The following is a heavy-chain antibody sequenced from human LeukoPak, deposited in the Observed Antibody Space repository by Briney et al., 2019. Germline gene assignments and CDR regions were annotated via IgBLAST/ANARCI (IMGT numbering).Heavy chain of an antibody. D-gene: IGHD4-23*01. CDR2: ISHSGDT. V-gene: IGHV4-34*01. Sequence: PSETLSLTCAVYGGSFSDSYWSWIRQPPGEGLEWVGEISHSGDTNYNPSLKSRVTISVDTSKNQFSLNLSSVTAADTAVYYCARGSNSVAYWGQRTLVTVSS. CDR3: ARGSNSVAY. CDR1: GGSFSDSY. J-gene: IGHJ4*02.